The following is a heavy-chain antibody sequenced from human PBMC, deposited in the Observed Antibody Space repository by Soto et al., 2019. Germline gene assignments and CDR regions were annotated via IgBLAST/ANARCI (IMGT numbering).Heavy chain of an antibody. CDR3: SRASIVVVPAAKNWFDP. D-gene: IGHD2-2*01. Sequence: QVQLVQSGAEVTKPGSSLKVSCKASGGTFSSYAISWVRQAPGQGLEWMGGIIPIFGTANYAQKFQGRVRITADESTSTAYMELSSLRSEDTAVYYCSRASIVVVPAAKNWFDPWGQGTLVTVSS. CDR1: GGTFSSYA. V-gene: IGHV1-69*01. J-gene: IGHJ5*02. CDR2: IIPIFGTA.